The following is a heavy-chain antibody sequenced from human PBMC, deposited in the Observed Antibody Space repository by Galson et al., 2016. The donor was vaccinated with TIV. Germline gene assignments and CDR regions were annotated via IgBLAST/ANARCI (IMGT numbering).Heavy chain of an antibody. D-gene: IGHD3-10*01. V-gene: IGHV3-30*04. CDR1: GFTFSSYA. J-gene: IGHJ4*02. CDR3: ARDPTGGSYHFDC. Sequence: SLRLSCAASGFTFSSYALHWVRQAPGKALEWVGGISSDGSDRYYADSVKGRLTISRDKSKSTLSLQMASLRTEDTAVYYCARDPTGGSYHFDCWGQGALVIVS. CDR2: ISSDGSDR.